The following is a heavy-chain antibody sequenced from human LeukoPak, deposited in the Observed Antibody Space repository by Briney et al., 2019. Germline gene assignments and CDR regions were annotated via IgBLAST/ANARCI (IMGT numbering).Heavy chain of an antibody. CDR3: AKDSSGWYDAFDI. D-gene: IGHD6-19*01. CDR1: GGSISSGSYY. CDR2: IYTSGST. Sequence: SQTLSLTCTVSGGSISSGSYYWSWIRQPAGKGLEWIGRIYTSGSTNYNPSLKSRVTISVDTSKNQFSLKLSSVTAADTALYYCAKDSSGWYDAFDIWGQGTMVTVSS. V-gene: IGHV4-61*02. J-gene: IGHJ3*02.